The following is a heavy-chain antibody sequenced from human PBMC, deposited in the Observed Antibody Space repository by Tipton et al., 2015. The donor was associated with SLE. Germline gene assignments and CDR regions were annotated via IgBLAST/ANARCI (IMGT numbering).Heavy chain of an antibody. CDR1: GVSITGTSYY. D-gene: IGHD2-21*01. CDR3: AREASYCGGDCYPSWFDP. Sequence: TLSLTCDVSGVSITGTSYYWGWIRQPPGKGLEWIGNIYYTGSTYDNPSLKSQVTISVDTSKNQFSLKLSSVTAADTAVYYCAREASYCGGDCYPSWFDPWGQGTLVTVSS. CDR2: IYYTGST. V-gene: IGHV4-39*07. J-gene: IGHJ5*02.